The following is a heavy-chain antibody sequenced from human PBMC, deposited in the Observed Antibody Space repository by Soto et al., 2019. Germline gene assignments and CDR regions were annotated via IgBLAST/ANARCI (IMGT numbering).Heavy chain of an antibody. Sequence: SETLSLTCTVSGGSISSYYWSWIRQPPGRGLEWIGYIYYSGSTNYNPSLKSRVTISVDTSKNQFSLKLSSVTAADTAVYYCARARWIGSSWYGTDYWGQGTLVTVSS. CDR2: IYYSGST. J-gene: IGHJ4*02. V-gene: IGHV4-59*01. D-gene: IGHD6-13*01. CDR1: GGSISSYY. CDR3: ARARWIGSSWYGTDY.